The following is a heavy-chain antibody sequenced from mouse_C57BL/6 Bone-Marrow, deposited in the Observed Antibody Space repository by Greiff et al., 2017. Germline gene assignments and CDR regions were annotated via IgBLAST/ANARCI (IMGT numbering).Heavy chain of an antibody. D-gene: IGHD1-1*01. CDR2: ISSGGSYT. Sequence: EVKLMESGGDLVKPGGSLKLSCAASGFTFSSYGMSWVRQTPDKRLEWVATISSGGSYTYYPDSVKGRFTISRDNAKNTLYLQMSSLKSEDTAMYYCARITTVVVPMDYGGQGTSVTVAS. J-gene: IGHJ4*01. CDR1: GFTFSSYG. V-gene: IGHV5-6*01. CDR3: ARITTVVVPMDY.